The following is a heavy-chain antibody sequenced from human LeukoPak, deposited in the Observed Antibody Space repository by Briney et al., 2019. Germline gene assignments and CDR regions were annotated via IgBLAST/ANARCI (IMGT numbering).Heavy chain of an antibody. CDR3: ARDRRIAAAGPGFFDY. CDR1: GGSISGYY. CDR2: IHYSGST. Sequence: PSETLSLTCSVSGGSISGYYWSWIRQPPGKGLEWIGYIHYSGSTYYNPSLKSRVTISVDTSKNQFSLKLSSVTAADTAVYYCARDRRIAAAGPGFFDYWGQGTLVTVSS. J-gene: IGHJ4*02. V-gene: IGHV4-59*12. D-gene: IGHD6-13*01.